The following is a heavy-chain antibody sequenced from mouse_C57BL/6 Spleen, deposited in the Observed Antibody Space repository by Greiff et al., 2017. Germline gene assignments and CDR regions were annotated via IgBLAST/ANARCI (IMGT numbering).Heavy chain of an antibody. CDR3: ARYATTVVATGYFDV. D-gene: IGHD1-1*01. CDR2: INPSTGGT. V-gene: IGHV1-42*01. J-gene: IGHJ1*03. Sequence: EVQLQQSGPELVKPGASVKISCMASGYSFTGYYMNWVKQSPEKSLEWIGEINPSTGGTTYNQKFKAKATLTVDKSSSTAYMQLKSLTSEDSAVYYCARYATTVVATGYFDVWGTGTTVTVSS. CDR1: GYSFTGYY.